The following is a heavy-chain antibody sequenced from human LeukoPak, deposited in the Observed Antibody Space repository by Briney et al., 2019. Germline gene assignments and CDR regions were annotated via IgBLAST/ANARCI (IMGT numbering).Heavy chain of an antibody. J-gene: IGHJ5*02. D-gene: IGHD3-22*01. V-gene: IGHV3-30*03. CDR2: ISYDGSNK. CDR1: GFTFSSYG. Sequence: GRSLRLSCAASGFTFSSYGMHWVRQAPGKGLEWVAVISYDGSNKYYADSVKGRFTISRDNSKNTLYLQMNSLRAEDTAVYYCASPLYDSSGYYGWFDPWGQGTLVTVSS. CDR3: ASPLYDSSGYYGWFDP.